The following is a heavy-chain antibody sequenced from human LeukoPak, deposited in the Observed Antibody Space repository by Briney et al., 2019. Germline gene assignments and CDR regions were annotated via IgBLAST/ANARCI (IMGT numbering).Heavy chain of an antibody. J-gene: IGHJ4*02. D-gene: IGHD6-19*01. CDR1: GYSFTSYW. CDR2: IYPGDSDT. Sequence: GESLKISCKGSGYSFTSYWIGWVRQMPGKGLEWMGIIYPGDSDTRYSPSFQGQVTISADKSISTAYLQWSSLKASDTAMYYCARQNASPVAGTSTFDYWGRGTLVTVSS. CDR3: ARQNASPVAGTSTFDY. V-gene: IGHV5-51*01.